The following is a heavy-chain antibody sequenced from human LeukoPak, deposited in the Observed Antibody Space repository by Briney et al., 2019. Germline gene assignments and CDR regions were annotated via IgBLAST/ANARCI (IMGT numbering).Heavy chain of an antibody. CDR1: GYTFTGYY. Sequence: ASVKVSCKASGYTFTGYYMHWVRQAPGQGLEWMGWINPNSGGTNYAQKFQGWVTMTRDTSISTAYMELSRLRSDDTAVYYCARAGGGYSYGAIDYWGQRTLVTVSS. CDR3: ARAGGGYSYGAIDY. V-gene: IGHV1-2*04. CDR2: INPNSGGT. D-gene: IGHD5-18*01. J-gene: IGHJ4*02.